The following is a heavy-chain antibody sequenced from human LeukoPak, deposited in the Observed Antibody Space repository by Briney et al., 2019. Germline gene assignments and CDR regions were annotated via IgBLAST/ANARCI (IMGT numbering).Heavy chain of an antibody. Sequence: SETLSLTCAVYGGSFSGYYWSWIRQPPGRGLEWIGEINHSGGTNYNPSLKSRVTISVDTSKNQFSLKLSSVTAADTAVYYCATAPGYTVLDYWGQGTLVTVSS. J-gene: IGHJ4*02. CDR1: GGSFSGYY. CDR2: INHSGGT. CDR3: ATAPGYTVLDY. V-gene: IGHV4-34*01. D-gene: IGHD4-17*01.